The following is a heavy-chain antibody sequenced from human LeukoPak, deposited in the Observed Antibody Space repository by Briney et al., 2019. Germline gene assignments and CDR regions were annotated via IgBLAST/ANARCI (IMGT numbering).Heavy chain of an antibody. J-gene: IGHJ4*02. V-gene: IGHV3-21*01. CDR1: GFTFSSYS. CDR3: ARDSGTPYYYDSSGYPYPLDY. D-gene: IGHD3-22*01. Sequence: GGSLRLSCAASGFTFSSYSMNWVRQAPGKGLEWVSSISSSSSYIYYADSVKGRFTISRDNAKNSLYLQMNSLRAEDTAVYYCARDSGTPYYYDSSGYPYPLDYWGQGTLVTVSS. CDR2: ISSSSSYI.